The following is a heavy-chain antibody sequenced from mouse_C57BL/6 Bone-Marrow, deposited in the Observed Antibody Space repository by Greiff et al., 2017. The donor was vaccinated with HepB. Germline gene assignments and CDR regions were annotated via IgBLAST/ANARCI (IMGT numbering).Heavy chain of an antibody. Sequence: EVQGVESGGGLVKPGGSLKLSCAASGFTFSDYGMHWVCQAPEKGLEWVAYISSGSSTIYYADTVKGRFTISRDNAKNTLFLQMTSLRSEDTAMYYCARLGNYYGSSYVSYFDYWGQGTTLTVSS. CDR1: GFTFSDYG. D-gene: IGHD1-1*01. J-gene: IGHJ2*01. CDR2: ISSGSSTI. V-gene: IGHV5-17*01. CDR3: ARLGNYYGSSYVSYFDY.